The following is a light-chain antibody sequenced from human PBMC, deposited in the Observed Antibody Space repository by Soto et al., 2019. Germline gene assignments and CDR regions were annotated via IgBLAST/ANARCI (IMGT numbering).Light chain of an antibody. CDR2: NVN. CDR1: SSDVGGDTY. Sequence: QSALTQPRSVSGSPGQSVTISCTGTSSDVGGDTYVSWYQQHPGKAPKLIIYNVNQRPSGIPDRFSGSKSGNTASLTISVLQADDEADFYCCSYAGSYTYVFGTGTKVTVL. J-gene: IGLJ1*01. V-gene: IGLV2-11*01. CDR3: CSYAGSYTYV.